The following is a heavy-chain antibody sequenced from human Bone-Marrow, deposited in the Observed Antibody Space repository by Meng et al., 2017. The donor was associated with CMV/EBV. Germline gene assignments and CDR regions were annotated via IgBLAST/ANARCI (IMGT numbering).Heavy chain of an antibody. V-gene: IGHV3-7*01. CDR3: ASTSGQ. CDR1: GFTFSTYA. D-gene: IGHD3-16*01. J-gene: IGHJ4*02. Sequence: GESLKISCAASGFTFSTYAMSWVRQAPGKGLEWVATIKQDGSAKYYADSVKGRFTTSTDKAKSSLYLQMNSLRAEDTAVYYCASTSGQWGRGMLVTVSS. CDR2: IKQDGSAK.